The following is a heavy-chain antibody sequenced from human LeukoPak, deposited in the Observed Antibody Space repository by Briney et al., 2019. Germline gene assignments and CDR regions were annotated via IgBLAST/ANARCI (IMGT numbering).Heavy chain of an antibody. Sequence: SETLSLTCTVSGGSISSYYWSWIRQPPGKGLEWIGYIYYSGSTNYNPSLKSRVTISVDTSKNQFSLELNSVTPADTAVYYCARGGNYWPQWWFDPWGRGTLVSVSS. CDR2: IYYSGST. J-gene: IGHJ5*02. D-gene: IGHD1-26*01. CDR3: ARGGNYWPQWWFDP. V-gene: IGHV4-59*01. CDR1: GGSISSYY.